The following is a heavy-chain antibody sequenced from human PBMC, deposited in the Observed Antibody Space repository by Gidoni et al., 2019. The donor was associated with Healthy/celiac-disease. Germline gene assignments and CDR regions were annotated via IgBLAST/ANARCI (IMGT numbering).Heavy chain of an antibody. V-gene: IGHV4-39*01. Sequence: QLQLQESGPGLVKPSETLSLTCTVSGGSISSSSYYWGWIRQPPGKGLEWIGSIYYSGGTYYNPSLKSRVTISVDTSKNQFSLKLSSVTAADTAVYYCARHTRSSWILDYWGQGTLVTVSS. CDR1: GGSISSSSYY. J-gene: IGHJ4*02. CDR3: ARHTRSSWILDY. CDR2: IYYSGGT. D-gene: IGHD6-13*01.